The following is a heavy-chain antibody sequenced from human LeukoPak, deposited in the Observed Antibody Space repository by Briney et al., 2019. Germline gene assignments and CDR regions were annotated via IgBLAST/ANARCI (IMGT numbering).Heavy chain of an antibody. CDR3: AKEYDLWHEQGNWFET. J-gene: IGHJ5*02. CDR2: INDDTP. CDR1: GFSFNTYS. V-gene: IGHV3-23*01. Sequence: GGSLRLSCTTSGFSFNTYSMSWVRQAPGKGLEWVSAINDDTPYYTDSVEGRFTVSRDNSRDTLYLHLNSLRAEDTAIYYCAKEYDLWHEQGNWFETWGQGVLVTVSS. D-gene: IGHD3-3*01.